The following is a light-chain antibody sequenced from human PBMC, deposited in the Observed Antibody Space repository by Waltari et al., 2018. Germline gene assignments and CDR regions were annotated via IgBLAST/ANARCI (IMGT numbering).Light chain of an antibody. V-gene: IGKV3-20*01. CDR3: QNHERLPAT. J-gene: IGKJ1*01. CDR2: QAS. CDR1: QSVGRF. Sequence: ELVLTQSPGTLSLSPGERATLACRASQSVGRFLAWYQQKPGQAPRLLIYQASNRATGIPDRFSCSGSGTDFSLTISRLEPEDFAVYYCQNHERLPATFGQGTKVEI.